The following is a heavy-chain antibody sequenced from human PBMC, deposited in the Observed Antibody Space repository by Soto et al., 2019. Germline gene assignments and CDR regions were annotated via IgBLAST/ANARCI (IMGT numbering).Heavy chain of an antibody. CDR1: GIIFSDAW. Sequence: EVQLLESGGGLVEPGGSLRVSCAVSGIIFSDAWLNWVRQAPEEGLEWVGRVKPKSLGETIDYAAPVKGRFIISRDDAENTLYLEMNSLKIEDTAVYYCSADLLGLSRLIDYWGQGTLVTVSS. CDR2: VKPKSLGETI. J-gene: IGHJ4*02. V-gene: IGHV3-15*07. CDR3: SADLLGLSRLIDY. D-gene: IGHD5-12*01.